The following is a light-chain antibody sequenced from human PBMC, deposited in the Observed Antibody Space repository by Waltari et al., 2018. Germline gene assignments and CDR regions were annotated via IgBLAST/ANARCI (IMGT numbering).Light chain of an antibody. CDR3: QQYNSYST. Sequence: DIQMTQSPSTLSASVGDRVTITCRASQSISSWWVWYQQKPGKAPKLLIYKASNLASGVPSWFRGSGSGTEFTLTLSSLQPDDCATYYCQQYNSYSTFGPGTKLEIK. CDR2: KAS. V-gene: IGKV1-5*03. CDR1: QSISSW. J-gene: IGKJ2*01.